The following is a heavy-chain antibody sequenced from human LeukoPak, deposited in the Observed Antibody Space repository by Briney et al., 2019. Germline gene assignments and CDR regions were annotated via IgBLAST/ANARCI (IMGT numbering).Heavy chain of an antibody. D-gene: IGHD5-12*01. J-gene: IGHJ6*03. CDR2: INPNSGGT. CDR1: GYTFTGYY. V-gene: IGHV1-2*02. Sequence: PVASVKVSCKASGYTFTGYYMHWVRQAPGQGLEWMGWINPNSGGTNYAQKFEGRVTMTRDTSISTAYMELSRLRSDDTAVYYCARGGIPVYYYYMDVWGKGTTVTISS. CDR3: ARGGIPVYYYYMDV.